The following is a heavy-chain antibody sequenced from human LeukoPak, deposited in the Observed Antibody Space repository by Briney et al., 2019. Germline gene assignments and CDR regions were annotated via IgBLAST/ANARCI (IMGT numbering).Heavy chain of an antibody. CDR1: GFTFSSYA. J-gene: IGHJ4*02. V-gene: IGHV3-30-3*01. D-gene: IGHD6-19*01. Sequence: GGSLRLSCAASGFTFSSYAMHWVRQAPGKGLEWVAVISYDGSNKYYADSVKGRFTISRDNSKNTLYLQMNSLRAEDTAVYYCAKGGRYSSGWSFDYWGQGTLVTVSS. CDR2: ISYDGSNK. CDR3: AKGGRYSSGWSFDY.